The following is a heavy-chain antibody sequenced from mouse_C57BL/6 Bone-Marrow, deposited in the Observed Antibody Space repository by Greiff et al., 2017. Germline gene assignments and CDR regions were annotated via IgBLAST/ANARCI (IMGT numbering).Heavy chain of an antibody. CDR3: TVYDYDAWFAY. J-gene: IGHJ3*01. V-gene: IGHV6-3*01. Sequence: EVQGVESGGGLVQPGGSMKLSCVASGFTFSNYWMNWVRQSPEKGLEWVAQIRLKSDNYATHYAESVKGRFTISRDDSKSSVYLQMNNLRAEDTGIYYCTVYDYDAWFAYWGQGTLVTVSA. CDR2: IRLKSDNYAT. CDR1: GFTFSNYW. D-gene: IGHD2-4*01.